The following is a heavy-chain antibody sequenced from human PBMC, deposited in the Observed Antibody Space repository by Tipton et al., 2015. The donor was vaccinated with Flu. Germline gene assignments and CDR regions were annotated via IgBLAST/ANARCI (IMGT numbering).Heavy chain of an antibody. J-gene: IGHJ4*02. Sequence: TLSLTCTVSDGSITSGSYYWSWIRQPAGKGLEWIGRIYTSGRTDYNPSLKSRITISVDTSNNLFSLNLRSVSAADTAVYYCARAGGSNSWYVYWGQGTLVTVSS. CDR3: ARAGGSNSWYVY. D-gene: IGHD6-13*01. V-gene: IGHV4-61*02. CDR1: DGSITSGSYY. CDR2: IYTSGRT.